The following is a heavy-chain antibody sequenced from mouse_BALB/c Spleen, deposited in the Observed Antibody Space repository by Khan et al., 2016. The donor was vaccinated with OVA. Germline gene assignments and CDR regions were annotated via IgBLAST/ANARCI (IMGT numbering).Heavy chain of an antibody. J-gene: IGHJ3*01. D-gene: IGHD1-1*01. CDR1: GYTFTEYI. CDR2: FYPGSGSI. V-gene: IGHV1-62-2*01. Sequence: QVQLKESGAELVKPGASVKLSCKASGYTFTEYIIHWVKQRSGQGLEWIGWFYPGSGSIKYNEKFKDKATLTADKSSSTVYMELSRLTSEDSAVYFCARHEGGSSGIAYWGQGTLVTVSA. CDR3: ARHEGGSSGIAY.